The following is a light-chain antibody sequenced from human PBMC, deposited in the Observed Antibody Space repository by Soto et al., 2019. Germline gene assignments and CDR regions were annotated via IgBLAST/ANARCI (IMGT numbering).Light chain of an antibody. CDR3: QQYTASSFT. CDR1: QSVSSSY. Sequence: VLTQSPGTLSLSPGERATLSCRASQSVSSSYLVWYQQKPGQAPRLLIYGASKRATGVPNRFSGSGSGTDFTLTISRLEPEDFAVYYCQQYTASSFTFGPGTKVDI. J-gene: IGKJ3*01. CDR2: GAS. V-gene: IGKV3-20*01.